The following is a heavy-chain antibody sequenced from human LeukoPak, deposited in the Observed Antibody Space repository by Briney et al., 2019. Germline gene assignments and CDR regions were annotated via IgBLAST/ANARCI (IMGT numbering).Heavy chain of an antibody. CDR3: ASEADSYNRNDDLDY. J-gene: IGHJ4*02. Sequence: GGSLRLSSAASGFTFSSYWMHWVRQALGKGLVWVLRIYSDGSSTSYADTVKGRFSISRDNAKNTLYLQMNSLRAEDTRVYYCASEADSYNRNDDLDYWGQGTLVTVSS. CDR1: GFTFSSYW. V-gene: IGHV3-74*01. CDR2: IYSDGSST. D-gene: IGHD1-1*01.